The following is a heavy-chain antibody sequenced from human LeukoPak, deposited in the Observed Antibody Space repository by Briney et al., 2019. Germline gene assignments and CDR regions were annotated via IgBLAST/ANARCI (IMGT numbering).Heavy chain of an antibody. V-gene: IGHV3-30*02. CDR2: IRYDGSNK. Sequence: GGSLRLSCAASGFTFSSYGMQWVRQAPGKGLEWVAFIRYDGSNKYYADSVKGRFTISRDNSKNTLYLQMNSLRTEESAVSNCAKDKGVRGDGTLFDYGGQRTLVTVSS. CDR3: AKDKGVRGDGTLFDY. D-gene: IGHD1-14*01. CDR1: GFTFSSYG. J-gene: IGHJ4*02.